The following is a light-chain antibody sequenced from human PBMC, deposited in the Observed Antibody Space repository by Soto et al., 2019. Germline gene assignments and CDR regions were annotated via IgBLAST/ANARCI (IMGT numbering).Light chain of an antibody. CDR2: DAS. Sequence: DIQLTQSPSSLSASVGDRITITCQASRDIAHYLSWYQQKPGKAPQLLVYDASKLQTGVPSRFSGSASGTDFTFEISSLQPEDRATYFCQQYDDLPLTFGGGTKVEIK. CDR1: RDIAHY. J-gene: IGKJ4*01. CDR3: QQYDDLPLT. V-gene: IGKV1-33*01.